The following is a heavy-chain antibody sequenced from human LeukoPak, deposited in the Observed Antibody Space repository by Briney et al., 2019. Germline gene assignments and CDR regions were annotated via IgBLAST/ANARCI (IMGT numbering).Heavy chain of an antibody. J-gene: IGHJ4*02. V-gene: IGHV3-9*01. Sequence: PGRSLRLSCAASGFTFDDYAMHWVRQAPGKGLEWVSGISWNSGSIDYADSVKGRFTISRDNAKNTLYLQMNSLRAEDTAVYYCAKLYGSGTYYNYFHYWGQGTLVTVSS. D-gene: IGHD3-10*01. CDR2: ISWNSGSI. CDR3: AKLYGSGTYYNYFHY. CDR1: GFTFDDYA.